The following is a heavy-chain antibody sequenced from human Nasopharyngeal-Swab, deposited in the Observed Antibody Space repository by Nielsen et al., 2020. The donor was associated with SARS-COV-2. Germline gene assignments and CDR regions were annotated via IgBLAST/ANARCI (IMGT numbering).Heavy chain of an antibody. V-gene: IGHV4-39*07. J-gene: IGHJ6*03. CDR2: IYYSGST. Sequence: SETLSLTCTVSGGSISSSSYYWGWIRQPPGKGLEWIGSIYYSGSTYYNPSLKSRVTISVDTSNNQFSLKLSSVTAADTAVYYCAREGQQLVLGDMDVWGKGTTVTVSS. D-gene: IGHD6-13*01. CDR1: GGSISSSSYY. CDR3: AREGQQLVLGDMDV.